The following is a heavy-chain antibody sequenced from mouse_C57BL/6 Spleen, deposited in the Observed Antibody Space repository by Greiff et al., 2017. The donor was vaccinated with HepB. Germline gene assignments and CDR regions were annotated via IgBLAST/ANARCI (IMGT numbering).Heavy chain of an antibody. CDR2: IYPGDGDT. CDR1: GYAFSSSW. V-gene: IGHV1-82*01. J-gene: IGHJ4*01. D-gene: IGHD2-3*01. CDR3: ARWGPYERGAMDY. Sequence: QVQLQQSGPELVKPGASVKISCKASGYAFSSSWMNWVKQRPGKGLEWIGRIYPGDGDTNYNGKFKGKATLTADKSSSTAYMQLSSLTSEDSAVYFCARWGPYERGAMDYWGQGTSVTVSS.